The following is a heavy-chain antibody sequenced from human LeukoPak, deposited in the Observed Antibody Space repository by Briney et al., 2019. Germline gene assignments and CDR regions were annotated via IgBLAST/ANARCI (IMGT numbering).Heavy chain of an antibody. J-gene: IGHJ4*02. Sequence: GGSLRLSCAASGFIFSSYAMSWVRQAPGKGLEWVSTISGSGGATYYADSVKGRFTISRDNSKNTLYLRMNSLRADDTALYYCATLYDSNFFDYWGQGTLVTVSS. CDR2: ISGSGGAT. CDR3: ATLYDSNFFDY. CDR1: GFIFSSYA. V-gene: IGHV3-23*01. D-gene: IGHD3-22*01.